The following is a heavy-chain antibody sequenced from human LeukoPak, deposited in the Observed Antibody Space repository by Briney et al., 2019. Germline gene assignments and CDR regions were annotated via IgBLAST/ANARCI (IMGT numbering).Heavy chain of an antibody. D-gene: IGHD6-6*01. CDR2: IYDSGST. CDR1: GGSIRSSYYY. J-gene: IGHJ1*01. V-gene: IGHV4-39*07. Sequence: PSETLSLTCTVSGGSIRSSYYYWGWIRQPPGKGLEWIGSIYDSGSTNYNPSLQSRVTISVDTSKNQFSLNLNSVTAADTAVYYCARGGAARLHFQNWGQGTLVTVSS. CDR3: ARGGAARLHFQN.